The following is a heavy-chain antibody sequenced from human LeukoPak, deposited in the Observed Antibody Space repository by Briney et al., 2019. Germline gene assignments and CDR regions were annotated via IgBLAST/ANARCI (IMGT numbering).Heavy chain of an antibody. CDR3: ALLAVASDFDY. Sequence: GGSLRLSCAASGFTVSSKYMSWVRQAPGKGLEWVSNIGASGTTKYYADSVKGRFSISRDNAKTSLYLQMNSLRVDDTAVYYCALLAVASDFDYWGQGALVTVSS. CDR2: IGASGTTK. V-gene: IGHV3-48*03. D-gene: IGHD6-19*01. J-gene: IGHJ4*02. CDR1: GFTVSSKY.